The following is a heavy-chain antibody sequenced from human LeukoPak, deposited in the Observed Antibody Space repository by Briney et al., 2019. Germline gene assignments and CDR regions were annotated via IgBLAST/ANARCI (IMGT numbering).Heavy chain of an antibody. Sequence: GRSLRLSCAASGFTFRSFWMHWVRQAPGKGLVWVSRIKSDGSSTNYADSVKGRFTISRDNAKNTLYLQMNSLRVEDTAIYYCARGGDYPFDYWGQGTLVTVSS. CDR3: ARGGDYPFDY. V-gene: IGHV3-74*01. D-gene: IGHD4-17*01. J-gene: IGHJ4*02. CDR2: IKSDGSST. CDR1: GFTFRSFW.